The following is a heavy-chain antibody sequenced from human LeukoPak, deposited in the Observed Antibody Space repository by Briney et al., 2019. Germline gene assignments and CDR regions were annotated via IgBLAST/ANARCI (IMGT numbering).Heavy chain of an antibody. D-gene: IGHD3-10*01. V-gene: IGHV3-74*01. CDR3: ARVAGEGWFDP. Sequence: GGSLRLSCAASGFTFSNYWMHWVRQDPLKGLVWVSRINSDGGSTGYADSVKGRFTISRDNAKNTLYLQMGSLRAEDMALYYCARVAGEGWFDPWGQGTLVTVSS. CDR2: INSDGGST. J-gene: IGHJ5*02. CDR1: GFTFSNYW.